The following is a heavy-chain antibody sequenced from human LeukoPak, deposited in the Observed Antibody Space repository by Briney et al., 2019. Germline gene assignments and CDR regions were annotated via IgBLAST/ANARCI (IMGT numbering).Heavy chain of an antibody. CDR2: MNPNSGNT. CDR1: GYTFTSYD. CDR3: AKMGLKQWPYNYFDY. V-gene: IGHV1-8*01. Sequence: GASVKVSCKASGYTFTSYDINWVRQATGQGLEWMGWMNPNSGNTGYAQKFQGRVTMTRNTSISTAYMELSSLRAEDTAVYYCAKMGLKQWPYNYFDYWGQGTLVTVSS. J-gene: IGHJ4*02. D-gene: IGHD6-19*01.